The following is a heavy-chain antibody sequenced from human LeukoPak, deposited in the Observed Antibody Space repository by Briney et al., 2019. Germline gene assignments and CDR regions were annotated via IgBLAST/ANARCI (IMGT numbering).Heavy chain of an antibody. Sequence: GGSLRLSCAASGFTFSSYSMNWVRQAPGKGLEWVSYISSSSSTIYYADSVKGRFTISRDNAKNSLYLQMNGLRAEDTAVYYCAKLGIVVVPAASFWFDPWGQGTLVTVSS. CDR2: ISSSSSTI. J-gene: IGHJ5*02. CDR1: GFTFSSYS. D-gene: IGHD2-2*01. CDR3: AKLGIVVVPAASFWFDP. V-gene: IGHV3-48*04.